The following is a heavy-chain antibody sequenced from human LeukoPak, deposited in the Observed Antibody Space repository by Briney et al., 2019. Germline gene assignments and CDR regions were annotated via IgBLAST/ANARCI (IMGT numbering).Heavy chain of an antibody. J-gene: IGHJ5*01. CDR3: GTSRWSGVVDS. D-gene: IGHD3-3*01. V-gene: IGHV3-74*01. CDR2: IDRDGLKA. CDR1: TRYFTNYW. Sequence: GGSLRLSCTASTRYFTNYWMHWVRQVPGKGLAWLSRIDRDGLKADYADAVRGRFTISRHNAKSTAYLQMDSLRVEDTAVYYCGTSRWSGVVDSWGQGTLVTVSS.